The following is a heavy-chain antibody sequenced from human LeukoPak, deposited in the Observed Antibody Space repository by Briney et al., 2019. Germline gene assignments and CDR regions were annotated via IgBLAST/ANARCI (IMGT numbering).Heavy chain of an antibody. CDR3: ARPGYSSGWYAGDY. D-gene: IGHD6-19*01. CDR1: GYTFTSYG. J-gene: IGHJ4*02. CDR2: IRAYSGDT. Sequence: ASVRVSCKASGYTFTSYGISWVRRAPGQGLEGMGWIRAYSGDTNYAQNLQGRVTMTTDTSTSTAYMKLRSLRSDDTAVYYCARPGYSSGWYAGDYWGQGTLVIVSS. V-gene: IGHV1-18*01.